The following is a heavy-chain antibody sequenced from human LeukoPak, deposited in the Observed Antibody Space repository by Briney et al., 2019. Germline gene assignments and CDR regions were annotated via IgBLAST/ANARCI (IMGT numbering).Heavy chain of an antibody. CDR1: GYTFTSYY. CDR2: INPSDGST. J-gene: IGHJ5*02. V-gene: IGHV1-46*01. CDR3: VRGWWGTDYGWTNWFDP. Sequence: GASVKVSCKASGYTFTSYYMNWVRQASGQGLEWMGKINPSDGSTDFAQNFQGRVTMTRDTSTSTVYMELSSLRSEDTAVYYCVRGWWGTDYGWTNWFDPWGQGTLVTVSS. D-gene: IGHD4-17*01.